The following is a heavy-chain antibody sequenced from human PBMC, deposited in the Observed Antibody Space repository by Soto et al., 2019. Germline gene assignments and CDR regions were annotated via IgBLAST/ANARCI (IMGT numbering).Heavy chain of an antibody. CDR2: VFWDDDK. D-gene: IGHD4-17*01. CDR3: AHSSSRWPLGY. CDR1: GFSLSTSGVA. Sequence: QITLKESGPTLVKPTQTLTLTCTFSGFSLSTSGVAVVWLRQPPGKALEWLALVFWDDDKRYSPTLKSRLTSTQDTSKNRVVPTMNNMDHVDTATDYGAHSSSRWPLGYWGQGALVTVSS. V-gene: IGHV2-5*02. J-gene: IGHJ4*02.